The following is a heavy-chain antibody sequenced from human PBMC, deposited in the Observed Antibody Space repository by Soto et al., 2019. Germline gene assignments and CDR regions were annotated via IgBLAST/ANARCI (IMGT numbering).Heavy chain of an antibody. J-gene: IGHJ4*02. CDR3: ARDWGVYDSDLRPHIPHLDS. CDR1: GFTFSSNG. Sequence: EVQLVESGGGLVQPGGSLRLSCEASGFTFSSNGMNWVRQAPGKGLEWVSFISIGSSTINYADSVRGRFTISRDNAKNSLYLQMNRLRDEDTAVYYCARDWGVYDSDLRPHIPHLDSWGQGTLVTVSS. D-gene: IGHD3-16*01. CDR2: ISIGSSTI. V-gene: IGHV3-48*02.